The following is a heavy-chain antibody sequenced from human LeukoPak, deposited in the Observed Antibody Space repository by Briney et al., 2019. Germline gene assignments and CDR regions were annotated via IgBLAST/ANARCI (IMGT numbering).Heavy chain of an antibody. CDR2: IRYDGSNT. CDR1: GFMFSNYA. J-gene: IGHJ4*02. D-gene: IGHD5-12*01. V-gene: IGHV3-30*02. Sequence: GGSLRLSCVASGFMFSNYAIHWVRLAPGKGLEWVTFIRYDGSNTYAESVKGRFTISRDNSKNTVYLQMNSLAIEDTAIYYCAKNRWGSVATPDSWGQGTVVTVSS. CDR3: AKNRWGSVATPDS.